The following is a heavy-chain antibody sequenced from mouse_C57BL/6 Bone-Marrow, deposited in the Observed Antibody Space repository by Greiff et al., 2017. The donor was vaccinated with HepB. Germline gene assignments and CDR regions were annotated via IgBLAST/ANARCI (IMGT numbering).Heavy chain of an antibody. CDR2: IRNKANGYTT. Sequence: EVKLVESGGGLVQPGGSLSLSCAASGFTFTDYYMSWVRQPPGKALEWLGFIRNKANGYTTEYSASVKGRFTISRDNSQSILYLQMNALRAEDSATYYCARSSSYYYGTLAYWGKGTLVTVSA. CDR1: GFTFTDYY. V-gene: IGHV7-3*01. CDR3: ARSSSYYYGTLAY. J-gene: IGHJ3*01. D-gene: IGHD1-1*01.